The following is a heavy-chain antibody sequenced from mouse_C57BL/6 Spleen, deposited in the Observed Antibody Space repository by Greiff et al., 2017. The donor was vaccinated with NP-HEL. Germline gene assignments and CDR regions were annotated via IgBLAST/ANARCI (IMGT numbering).Heavy chain of an antibody. CDR1: GYTFTSYW. CDR3: ARITTRRMDY. J-gene: IGHJ4*01. Sequence: QVQLQQPGAELVKPGASVKLSCKASGYTFTSYWMQWVKQRPGQGLDWIGEIAPSDSYTNYNQKFKGKATLTVDTSSSTAYMQLSSLTSEDSAVYYCARITTRRMDYWGQGTSVTVSS. V-gene: IGHV1-50*01. CDR2: IAPSDSYT. D-gene: IGHD2-4*01.